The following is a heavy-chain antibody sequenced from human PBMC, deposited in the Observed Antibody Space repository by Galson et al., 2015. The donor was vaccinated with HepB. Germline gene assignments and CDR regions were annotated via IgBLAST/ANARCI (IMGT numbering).Heavy chain of an antibody. CDR3: ARDLRAVTMVRGALY. CDR1: GFTFSSYA. J-gene: IGHJ4*02. CDR2: ISYGGSNK. V-gene: IGHV3-30*04. Sequence: SLRLSCAASGFTFSSYAMHWVRQAPGKGLEWVAVISYGGSNKYYADSVKGRFTISRDNSKNTLYLQMNSLRAEDTAVYYCARDLRAVTMVRGALYWGQGTLVTVSS. D-gene: IGHD3-10*01.